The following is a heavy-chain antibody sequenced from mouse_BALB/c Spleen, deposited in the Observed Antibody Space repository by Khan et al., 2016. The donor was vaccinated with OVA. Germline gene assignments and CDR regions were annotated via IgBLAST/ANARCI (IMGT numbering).Heavy chain of an antibody. V-gene: IGHV1S137*01. J-gene: IGHJ3*01. CDR1: GYTFTDFT. CDR2: ISTYYGHA. D-gene: IGHD1-1*02. CDR3: TRGGVGDRFAY. Sequence: QVQLKESGAELVRPGVSVKISCKGSGYTFTDFTMHWVRQSHAMSLEWIGVISTYYGHATYNQKFKDKATMTVDKSSSTAYMELARLTSEDSAIYYGTRGGVGDRFAYWGQGTLVTVSA.